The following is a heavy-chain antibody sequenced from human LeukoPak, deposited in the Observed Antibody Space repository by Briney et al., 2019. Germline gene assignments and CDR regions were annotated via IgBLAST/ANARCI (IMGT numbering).Heavy chain of an antibody. J-gene: IGHJ3*01. CDR1: GFTFSSYA. D-gene: IGHD3-22*01. Sequence: PGGSLRLSCVGSGFTFSSYAMSWVRQAPGRGLQWGSTVTSSGDRSYYVDSVKGRFTASRDNSKTTLYLQMNSLRAEDTGIYHCAKDFYDSTGYYLGDDAFDLWGQGTMVIVSS. V-gene: IGHV3-23*01. CDR3: AKDFYDSTGYYLGDDAFDL. CDR2: VTSSGDRS.